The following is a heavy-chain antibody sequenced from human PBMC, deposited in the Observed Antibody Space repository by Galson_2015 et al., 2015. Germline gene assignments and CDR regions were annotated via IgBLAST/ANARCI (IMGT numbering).Heavy chain of an antibody. CDR2: ITPIFGTV. CDR3: ARASQDCSRPTCPYTY. D-gene: IGHD2-2*01. V-gene: IGHV1-69*06. Sequence: SVKVSCKASGGSFSTYAINWVRQVPGQGLEWVGGITPIFGTVNYVQKFQGGVTITADKSSTTAYMEMTRLGFEDTAMYFCARASQDCSRPTCPYTYWGQGTLVTVSS. CDR1: GGSFSTYA. J-gene: IGHJ4*02.